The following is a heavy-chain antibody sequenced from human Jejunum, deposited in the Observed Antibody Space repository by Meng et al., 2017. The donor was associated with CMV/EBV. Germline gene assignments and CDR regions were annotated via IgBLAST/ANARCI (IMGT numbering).Heavy chain of an antibody. CDR2: INHDESEK. Sequence: GFTFSNFWMSWGRQAPGKGLEWVANINHDESEKYYVDSVKGRLTISRDNAKNSLHLQMNSLRAEDTAVYYCARRWFGELLSYYFDHWGQGTLVTVSS. CDR3: ARRWFGELLSYYFDH. CDR1: GFTFSNFW. J-gene: IGHJ4*02. V-gene: IGHV3-7*01. D-gene: IGHD3-10*01.